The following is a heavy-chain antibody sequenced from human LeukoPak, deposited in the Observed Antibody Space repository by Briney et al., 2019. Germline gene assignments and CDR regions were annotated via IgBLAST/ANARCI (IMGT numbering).Heavy chain of an antibody. D-gene: IGHD2-15*01. CDR3: ARDTGFCSGGSCYSGGFDP. CDR1: GFSFSSYG. CDR2: TWYEGSNK. V-gene: IGHV3-33*01. Sequence: GGSLRLSCAASGFSFSSYGMHWVHQAPGKGLEWVAVTWYEGSNKYYVDSVQGRFTISRDNSKNTLYLQMNSLRAEDTAVYYCARDTGFCSGGSCYSGGFDPWGQGTLVTVSS. J-gene: IGHJ5*02.